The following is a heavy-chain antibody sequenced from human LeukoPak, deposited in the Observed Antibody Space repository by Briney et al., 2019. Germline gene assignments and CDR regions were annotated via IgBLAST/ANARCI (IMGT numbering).Heavy chain of an antibody. Sequence: PGGSLRLSRAASGFTFDDYGMSWVRQAPGKGLEWVSGISWNGGNTGYADSVKGRFTISRDNAKNSLFLQVNSLRADDTAFYYCAREGIYCVNGVCYLDYWGQGTLVTVSS. J-gene: IGHJ4*02. CDR3: AREGIYCVNGVCYLDY. CDR2: ISWNGGNT. CDR1: GFTFDDYG. V-gene: IGHV3-20*04. D-gene: IGHD2-8*01.